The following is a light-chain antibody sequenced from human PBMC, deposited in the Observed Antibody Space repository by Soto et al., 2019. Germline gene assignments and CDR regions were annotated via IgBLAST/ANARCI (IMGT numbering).Light chain of an antibody. Sequence: DIQMTQSPSSLSASVGDRVTITCQASHHISDYLNWYQQRPGKAPKLLIYDASNLQTGVPIRFRGSGSGTHFTLTISSLQPEDAATYYCLQYDSVPRLFGVGTNVEI. CDR1: HHISDY. CDR3: LQYDSVPRL. J-gene: IGKJ4*01. V-gene: IGKV1-33*01. CDR2: DAS.